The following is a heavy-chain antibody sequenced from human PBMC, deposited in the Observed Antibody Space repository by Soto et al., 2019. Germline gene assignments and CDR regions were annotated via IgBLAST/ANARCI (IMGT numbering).Heavy chain of an antibody. V-gene: IGHV1-8*01. J-gene: IGHJ6*03. CDR2: MKPNSGKT. CDR1: GYTFTSYD. D-gene: IGHD1-1*01. CDR3: ARAPGTRPYYYYYYMDV. Sequence: ASVKVSCKASGYTFTSYDINWVRQATGQGLEWMGRMKPNSGKTGYAQKFQGRDTMTRNTSISTAYMKLSSLRYEDTFFYYCARAPGTRPYYYYYYMDVWGKGTTVTVSS.